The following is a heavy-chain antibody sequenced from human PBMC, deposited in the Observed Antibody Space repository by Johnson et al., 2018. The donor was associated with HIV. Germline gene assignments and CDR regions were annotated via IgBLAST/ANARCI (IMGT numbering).Heavy chain of an antibody. J-gene: IGHJ3*02. Sequence: VQLVESGGGLIQPGGSLRLSCAASGFTVSSNYMSWVRQAPGKGLAWVPVIYSGGSKYYEDSVKGRFPISRDNSKNTLDLQMNSLGAADTAVYYCARDRAVAGTHHYACDIWGQGTMVTVSS. D-gene: IGHD6-19*01. CDR2: IYSGGSK. CDR3: ARDRAVAGTHHYACDI. CDR1: GFTVSSNY. V-gene: IGHV3-53*01.